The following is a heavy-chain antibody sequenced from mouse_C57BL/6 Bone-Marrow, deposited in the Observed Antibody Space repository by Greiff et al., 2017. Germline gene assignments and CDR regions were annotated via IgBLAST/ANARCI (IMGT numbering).Heavy chain of an antibody. D-gene: IGHD3-3*01. CDR2: IRLKSDNYAT. V-gene: IGHV6-3*01. CDR1: GFTFSNYW. CDR3: TERVGQRGYFDV. Sequence: EVKLVESGGGLVQPGGSMKLSCVASGFTFSNYWMNWVRQSPEKGLEWVAQIRLKSDNYATHYAESVKGRFTISRDDSKSSVYLQMNNLRAEDTGIYYCTERVGQRGYFDVWSTGTTVTVSS. J-gene: IGHJ1*03.